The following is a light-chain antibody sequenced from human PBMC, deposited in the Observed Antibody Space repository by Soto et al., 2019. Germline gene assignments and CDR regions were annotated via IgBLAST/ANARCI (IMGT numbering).Light chain of an antibody. V-gene: IGKV1-39*01. CDR1: QSISNH. CDR2: AAS. J-gene: IGKJ1*01. Sequence: DIHMTESPASLSASVRDRITITCRASQSISNHLNWYQQKPGKGPNLLIYAASSLQRGVPSRFSGSGSGRDFTLTISSLQPDDFATYYCQQYNSLWTFGQGTKVDIK. CDR3: QQYNSLWT.